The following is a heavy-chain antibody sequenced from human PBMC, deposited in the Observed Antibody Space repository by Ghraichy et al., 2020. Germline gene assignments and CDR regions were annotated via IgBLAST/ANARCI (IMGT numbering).Heavy chain of an antibody. D-gene: IGHD6-13*01. CDR2: IKEDGSEK. J-gene: IGHJ4*02. CDR1: GFTFSSYW. Sequence: GGSLRLSCAASGFTFSSYWMSWVRQAPGKGLEWVANIKEDGSEKYDVDSVRGRFTISRDNAKNSLYLQMNSLRAEDTAVYYCARDGRPSSWLDFYSWGQGTLVAVSS. V-gene: IGHV3-7*01. CDR3: ARDGRPSSWLDFYS.